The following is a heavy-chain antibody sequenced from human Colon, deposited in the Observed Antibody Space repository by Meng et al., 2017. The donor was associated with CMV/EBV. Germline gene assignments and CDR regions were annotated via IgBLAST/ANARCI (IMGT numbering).Heavy chain of an antibody. CDR1: GYTFTDYY. D-gene: IGHD2-15*01. CDR3: AKDGPQMIHFDY. J-gene: IGHJ4*02. CDR2: IHPNGGAP. Sequence: ASVKVSRKASGYTFTDYYIHWVRQAPGQGLEWLAWIHPNGGAPNHAPKLQGRVTVTRDTSINTVYLELDSLISDDTAIYYCAKDGPQMIHFDYWGQGTPVTVSS. V-gene: IGHV1-2*02.